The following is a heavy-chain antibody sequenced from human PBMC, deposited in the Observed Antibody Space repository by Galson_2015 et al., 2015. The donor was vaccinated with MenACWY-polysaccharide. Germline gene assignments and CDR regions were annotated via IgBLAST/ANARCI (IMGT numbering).Heavy chain of an antibody. Sequence: SVKVSCKASGYTFTSHNMHWVRQAPGQGLEWMGWINAGTGNTKYTQNFQGRVTITSDTSASTAYMELSGLRSEDTAVYYCARVDCGSDGFFLFDYWGQGTLVTVSS. CDR2: INAGTGNT. J-gene: IGHJ4*02. V-gene: IGHV1-3*01. CDR1: GYTFTSHN. CDR3: ARVDCGSDGFFLFDY. D-gene: IGHD2-21*01.